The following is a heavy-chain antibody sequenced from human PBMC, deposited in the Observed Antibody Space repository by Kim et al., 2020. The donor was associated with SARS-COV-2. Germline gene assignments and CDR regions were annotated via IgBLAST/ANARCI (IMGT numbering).Heavy chain of an antibody. CDR2: INSDGSDI. Sequence: GGSLRLSCAASGFTFSSYWIHWVRQVPGKGLGWVSRINSDGSDITYADSVNGRFTISRDNAKNTVYLQMNALRAEDTAVYYCARSGSYLTSPFDYWGQGT. J-gene: IGHJ4*02. CDR3: ARSGSYLTSPFDY. V-gene: IGHV3-74*01. CDR1: GFTFSSYW. D-gene: IGHD1-26*01.